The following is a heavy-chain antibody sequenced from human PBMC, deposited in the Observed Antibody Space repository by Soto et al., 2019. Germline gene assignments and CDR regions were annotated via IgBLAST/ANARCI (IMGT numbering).Heavy chain of an antibody. J-gene: IGHJ6*02. CDR2: IKTSADGGAT. D-gene: IGHD2-15*01. CDR1: GFTFNTAW. V-gene: IGHV3-15*07. CDR3: TTGSVEGV. Sequence: PGGSLRLSCAASGFTFNTAWMNWVRQAPGEGLEWVGRIKTSADGGATGYAAPVQGRFTISRDDSKNALYLHMNSLRTEDTAVYYCTTGSVEGVWGQGTTVTVSS.